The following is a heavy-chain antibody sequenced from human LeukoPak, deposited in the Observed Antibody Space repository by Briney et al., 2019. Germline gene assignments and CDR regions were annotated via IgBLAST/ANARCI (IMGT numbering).Heavy chain of an antibody. CDR2: IYTSGST. CDR3: ARSPAITIFGVVSQFDY. D-gene: IGHD3-3*01. J-gene: IGHJ4*02. CDR1: GGSISSYY. Sequence: SETLSLTCTVSGGSISSYYWSWIRQPPGKGLEWIGYIYTSGSTNYNPSLKSRVTISVDTSKNQFSLKLSSVTAADTAVYYCARSPAITIFGVVSQFDYWGQGTLVTASS. V-gene: IGHV4-4*09.